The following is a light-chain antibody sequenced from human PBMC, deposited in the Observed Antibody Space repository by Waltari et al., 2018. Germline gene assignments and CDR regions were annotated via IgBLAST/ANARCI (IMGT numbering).Light chain of an antibody. V-gene: IGLV2-23*01. CDR3: YSYAGIGTWV. CDR1: SSDVGTYNF. Sequence: QSALTQPASVSGSPGQSITISCTGTSSDVGTYNFSSWYQQNPGKAPKLMIYEGNKRPSGVSNRFSGSKAGNTASLTISGLQAEEEADYYCYSYAGIGTWVFGGGTKLTVL. J-gene: IGLJ3*02. CDR2: EGN.